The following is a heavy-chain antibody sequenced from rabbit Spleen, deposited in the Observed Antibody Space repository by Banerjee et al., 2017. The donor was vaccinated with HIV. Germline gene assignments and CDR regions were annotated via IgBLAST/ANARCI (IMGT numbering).Heavy chain of an antibody. J-gene: IGHJ4*01. CDR1: GVSFSGSLY. D-gene: IGHD6-1*01. V-gene: IGHV1S45*01. Sequence: QQQLEESGGGLVKPGTSLTLTCKASGVSFSGSLYICWVRQAPGKGLEWIGYIDPVFGTTYYASWAKGRFTISKTSSTTVTLQMTSLTVADTATYFCAREKSGIVGYDLWGPGTLVTVS. CDR2: IDPVFGTT. CDR3: AREKSGIVGYDL.